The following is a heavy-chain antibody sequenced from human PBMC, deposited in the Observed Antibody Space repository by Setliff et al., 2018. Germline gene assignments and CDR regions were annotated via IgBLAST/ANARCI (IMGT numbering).Heavy chain of an antibody. Sequence: PSETLSLTCAVSGGSLNSGSYYWSWIRQPPGKGLESIGYIQKSGGTNYNPALKSRVTISVDTSTNQFSLKLRSVTAADTAVYYCARLSWNGLRYYGLDVWGQGTTVTVSS. V-gene: IGHV4-61*01. J-gene: IGHJ6*02. CDR2: IQKSGGT. D-gene: IGHD3-3*01. CDR1: GGSLNSGSYY. CDR3: ARLSWNGLRYYGLDV.